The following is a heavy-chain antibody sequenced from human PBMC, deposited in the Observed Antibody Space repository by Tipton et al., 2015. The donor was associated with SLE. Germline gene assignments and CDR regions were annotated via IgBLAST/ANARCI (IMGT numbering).Heavy chain of an antibody. CDR1: GGSISSHY. D-gene: IGHD4-23*01. Sequence: TLSLTCTVSGGSISSHYWSWIRQPPGKGLEWIGYISYSETTNYNPSLKSRVTISLDTSKSQFSLILNSLTAADTAVYYCARGPFRRWPPGAYWGQGTLVTVSS. CDR2: ISYSETT. J-gene: IGHJ4*02. V-gene: IGHV4-59*11. CDR3: ARGPFRRWPPGAY.